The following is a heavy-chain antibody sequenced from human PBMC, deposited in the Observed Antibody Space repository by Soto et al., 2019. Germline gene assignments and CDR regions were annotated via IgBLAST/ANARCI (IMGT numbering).Heavy chain of an antibody. D-gene: IGHD2-15*01. V-gene: IGHV4-39*01. Sequence: ETLSLTCTVSGGSISSSSYYWGWIRQPPGKGLEWIGSIYYSGSTYYNPSLKSRVTISVDTSKNQFSLKLSSVTAADTAVYYCARHWSRYRSGGSCYRNKYYYYGMDVWGQGTTVTVSS. CDR2: IYYSGST. CDR3: ARHWSRYRSGGSCYRNKYYYYGMDV. CDR1: GGSISSSSYY. J-gene: IGHJ6*02.